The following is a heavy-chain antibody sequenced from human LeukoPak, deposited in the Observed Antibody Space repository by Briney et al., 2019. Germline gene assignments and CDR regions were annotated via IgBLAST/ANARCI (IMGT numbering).Heavy chain of an antibody. J-gene: IGHJ4*02. CDR3: AYRRVNSGFEY. D-gene: IGHD1-26*01. CDR1: GFSLSTSGVG. V-gene: IGHV2-5*01. Sequence: SGPTLVNPTQTLTLTCTFSGFSLSTSGVGVGWIRQPPGKALEWLAVIYWNDDKHYSPSLKSRLTITKDTSKNQVVLTMTNMDPVDTATYFCAYRRVNSGFEYWGQGTLVTVSA. CDR2: IYWNDDK.